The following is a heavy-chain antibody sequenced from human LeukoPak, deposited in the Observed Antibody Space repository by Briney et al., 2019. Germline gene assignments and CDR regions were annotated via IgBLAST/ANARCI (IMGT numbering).Heavy chain of an antibody. D-gene: IGHD5-12*01. CDR1: GGSISGSSYF. Sequence: SETLSLTCTVSGGSISGSSYFWGWIRQPPGKGLEWIGSIYYSGSTYYNPSLKSRVTISVDTSKNQFSLKLSSVTAADTAVYYCASSPPSGYDAFDIWGQGTMVTVSS. CDR3: ASSPPSGYDAFDI. CDR2: IYYSGST. V-gene: IGHV4-39*07. J-gene: IGHJ3*02.